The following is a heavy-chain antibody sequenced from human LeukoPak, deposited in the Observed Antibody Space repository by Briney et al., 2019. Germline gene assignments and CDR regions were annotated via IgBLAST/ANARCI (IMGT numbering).Heavy chain of an antibody. Sequence: PSETLSLTCTVSGGSISSYYWSWIRQPPGKGLEWIGYIYFSGTTSYNPSLKSRVTISVDTSKNQFSLKLSSVTAADTAVYYCARQIREGWFDPWGQGTLVTVSS. CDR1: GGSISSYY. V-gene: IGHV4-59*08. D-gene: IGHD3-16*01. CDR3: ARQIREGWFDP. CDR2: IYFSGTT. J-gene: IGHJ5*02.